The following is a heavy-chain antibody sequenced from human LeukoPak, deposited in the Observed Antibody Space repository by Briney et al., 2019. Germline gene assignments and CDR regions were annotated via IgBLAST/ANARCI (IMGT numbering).Heavy chain of an antibody. CDR1: GFTFSIYA. CDR2: LYETDKT. J-gene: IGHJ4*02. V-gene: IGHV3-23*01. CDR3: AKRGAGSGGLHF. Sequence: PGGSLRLSCAASGFTFSIYAMTWVRQAPGKGLEWVSTLYETDKTDYADSVKGRFTISRDTSKNMLYLQMNSLRAEDTAIYYCAKRGAGSGGLHFWGQGTLVTVSS. D-gene: IGHD6-19*01.